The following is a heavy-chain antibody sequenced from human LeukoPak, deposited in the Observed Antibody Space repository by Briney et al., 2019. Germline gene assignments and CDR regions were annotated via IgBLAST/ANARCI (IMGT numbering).Heavy chain of an antibody. CDR3: TGSFGELTFFGY. CDR2: IKQDGSEK. D-gene: IGHD3-10*01. V-gene: IGHV3-7*03. Sequence: GGSLRLSCAASGFTFSSYWMSWVRQAPGKGLEWVANIKQDGSEKYYVDSVKGRFTISRDNAKNSLYLQMNSLKTEDTAVYYCTGSFGELTFFGYWGQGTLVTVSS. J-gene: IGHJ4*02. CDR1: GFTFSSYW.